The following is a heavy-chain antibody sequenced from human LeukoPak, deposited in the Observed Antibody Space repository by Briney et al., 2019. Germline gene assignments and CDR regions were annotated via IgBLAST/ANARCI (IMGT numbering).Heavy chain of an antibody. CDR1: GFTLSRHW. J-gene: IGHJ4*02. D-gene: IGHD5/OR15-5a*01. Sequence: GGSLRLSCAASGFTLSRHWMSWVRQAPGKGLEWVASIRQDGNDIYYVESVKGRFIISRDNAGNSVSLQMSSLRAEDTAMYYCARLPGESTIYDVWGQGTLVTVSS. CDR2: IRQDGNDI. CDR3: ARLPGESTIYDV. V-gene: IGHV3-7*01.